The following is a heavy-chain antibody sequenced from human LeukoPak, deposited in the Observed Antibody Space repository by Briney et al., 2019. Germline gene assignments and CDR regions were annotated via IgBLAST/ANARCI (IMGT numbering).Heavy chain of an antibody. CDR3: ARVRLGRGLDY. J-gene: IGHJ4*02. CDR1: GDSISSSY. CDR2: IHTSGST. D-gene: IGHD6-19*01. Sequence: SETLSLTCTVSGDSISSSYWGWIREPAGKGLEWIGRIHTSGSTYYSPSLKSRVTMSVDTSTNQFSLKLSSVTAADTAMYYCARVRLGRGLDYWGQGTLVTVSS. V-gene: IGHV4-4*07.